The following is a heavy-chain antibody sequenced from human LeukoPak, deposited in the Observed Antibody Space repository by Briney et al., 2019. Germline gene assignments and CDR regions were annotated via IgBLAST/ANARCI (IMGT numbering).Heavy chain of an antibody. V-gene: IGHV3-53*01. J-gene: IGHJ4*02. CDR3: ARGRSGWYVFDY. CDR2: TYSGGDA. CDR1: GFTVSSSY. D-gene: IGHD6-19*01. Sequence: GGSLRLSCAASGFTVSSSYMSWVRQAPGKGLEWVSVTYSGGDAYYADSVKGRFTISRDDSKNTLYLQMNSLRAEDTAVYYCARGRSGWYVFDYWGQGTLVTVSS.